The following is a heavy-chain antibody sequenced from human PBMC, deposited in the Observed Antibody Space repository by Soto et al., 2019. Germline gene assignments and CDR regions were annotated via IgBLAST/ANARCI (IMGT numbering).Heavy chain of an antibody. Sequence: SETLSLTCAVYGGSFSGYYWSWIRQPPGKGLEWIGEINHSGSTNYNPSLKSRVTISVDTSKNQFSLKLSSVTAADTAVYYCARGQSENWNDEANWFDPWGQGTLVTVS. J-gene: IGHJ5*02. CDR2: INHSGST. CDR1: GGSFSGYY. D-gene: IGHD1-1*01. V-gene: IGHV4-34*01. CDR3: ARGQSENWNDEANWFDP.